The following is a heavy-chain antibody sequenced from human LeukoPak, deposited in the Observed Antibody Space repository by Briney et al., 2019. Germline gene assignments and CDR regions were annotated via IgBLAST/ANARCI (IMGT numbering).Heavy chain of an antibody. D-gene: IGHD1-1*01. CDR2: IYYSGST. CDR1: GGSMSSYS. V-gene: IGHV4-59*01. Sequence: SETLSLTCTVSGGSMSSYSLSWIRQPPGKGLEWIANIYYSGSTNYNPSLKSRVTISLDTSKNQFSLKLSSVTAADTAVYFCARGRVSSSTWYSTYYYYFYMDVWGKGTTVTVSS. CDR3: ARGRVSSSTWYSTYYYYFYMDV. J-gene: IGHJ6*03.